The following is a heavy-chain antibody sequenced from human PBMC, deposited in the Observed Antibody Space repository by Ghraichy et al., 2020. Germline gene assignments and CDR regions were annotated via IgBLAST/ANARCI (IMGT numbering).Heavy chain of an antibody. CDR2: IYTDVSTA. V-gene: IGHV3-74*01. CDR1: GFTFTDYW. D-gene: IGHD4-17*01. J-gene: IGHJ4*02. CDR3: ASSAVTYYGTALDY. Sequence: LSLTCAVSGFTFTDYWMHWVRQAPGKGLVWVSRIYTDVSTATYADSVKGRFTISRDNAKNTLYLQMNSLRADDTAVYYCASSAVTYYGTALDYWSQGNLVTVSS.